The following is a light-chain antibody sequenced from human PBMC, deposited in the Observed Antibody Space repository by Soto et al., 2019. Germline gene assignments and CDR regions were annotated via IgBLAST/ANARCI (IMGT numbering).Light chain of an antibody. J-gene: IGKJ2*01. CDR3: QQYDSHPMYT. Sequence: DIQMTQSPATLSASVGDRATITYRASQSISSWSAWYQQKPGKAPNLLIYKTSTLQRGVPSRFSGSGSGTEFTLTISSLQPDDFATYYCQQYDSHPMYTFGQGTKVDI. V-gene: IGKV1-5*03. CDR2: KTS. CDR1: QSISSW.